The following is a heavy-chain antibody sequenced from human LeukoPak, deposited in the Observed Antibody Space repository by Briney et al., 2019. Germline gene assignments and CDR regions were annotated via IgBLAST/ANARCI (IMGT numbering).Heavy chain of an antibody. V-gene: IGHV3-33*06. D-gene: IGHD6-13*01. CDR2: IWYEGSNK. CDR1: GFTFSSYG. J-gene: IGHJ6*03. Sequence: GGSLRLSCAASGFTFSSYGMHWVRQAPGKGLEWVAVIWYEGSNKYYADSVKGRFTISRDNTKNTQYLQMNRLRAEDTAVYYCAKAAGLNYYYYYMDVWAKGTTVTVSS. CDR3: AKAAGLNYYYYYMDV.